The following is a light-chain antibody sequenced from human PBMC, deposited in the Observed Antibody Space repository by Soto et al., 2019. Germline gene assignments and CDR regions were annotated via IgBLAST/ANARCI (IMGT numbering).Light chain of an antibody. Sequence: QSVLTQPPSVSEAPRQRVTISCSGSSSNIGNNAVNWYQQLSGKAPKLLIYSDDLLPSGVSDRFSGSKSGTSASLAISGLQYDDEADYCCAAWDDSLNGRVFGTGTKVTVL. CDR2: SDD. CDR3: AAWDDSLNGRV. J-gene: IGLJ1*01. V-gene: IGLV1-36*01. CDR1: SSNIGNNA.